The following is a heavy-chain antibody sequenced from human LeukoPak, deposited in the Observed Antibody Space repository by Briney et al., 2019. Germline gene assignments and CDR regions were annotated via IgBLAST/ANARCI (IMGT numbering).Heavy chain of an antibody. Sequence: EASVKVSCKASGYTFTGYYMHWVRQAPGPGLEWMGMINPSGGSTTYSQKFQGRITMTRGTSTSTVYMELSSLRSEDTAVYYCARGPGTNIDYWGQGTLVTVSS. D-gene: IGHD3-10*01. V-gene: IGHV1-46*01. CDR2: INPSGGST. CDR3: ARGPGTNIDY. CDR1: GYTFTGYY. J-gene: IGHJ4*02.